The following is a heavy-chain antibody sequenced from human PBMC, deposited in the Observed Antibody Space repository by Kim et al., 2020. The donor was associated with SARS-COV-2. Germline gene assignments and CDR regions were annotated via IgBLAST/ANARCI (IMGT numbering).Heavy chain of an antibody. CDR1: GGSFSSYY. Sequence: SETLSLTCTVSGGSFSSYYWSWIRQPAGKELEWIGRIYTGGSTDYNPSLQSRVTMSVDTSKNQFSLKLNSVTAADTAVYYCARDRGIGWFDPWGQGILVTVSS. J-gene: IGHJ5*02. CDR3: ARDRGIGWFDP. CDR2: IYTGGST. V-gene: IGHV4-4*07. D-gene: IGHD2-15*01.